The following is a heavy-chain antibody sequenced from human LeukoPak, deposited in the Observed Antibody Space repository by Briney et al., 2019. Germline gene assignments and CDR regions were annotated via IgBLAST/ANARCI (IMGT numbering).Heavy chain of an antibody. Sequence: PGGSLRLFCAASGFTFSSYGMHWVRQAPGKGLEWVAVIWYDGSNKYYADSVKGRFTISRDNSKNTLYLQMNSLRAEDTAVYYCAKPRGPYYYYYYMDVWGKGTTVTVSS. D-gene: IGHD3-16*01. V-gene: IGHV3-33*06. J-gene: IGHJ6*03. CDR3: AKPRGPYYYYYYMDV. CDR1: GFTFSSYG. CDR2: IWYDGSNK.